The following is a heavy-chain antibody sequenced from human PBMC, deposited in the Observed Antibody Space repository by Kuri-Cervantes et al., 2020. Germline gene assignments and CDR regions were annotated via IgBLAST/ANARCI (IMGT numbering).Heavy chain of an antibody. CDR3: ARTVGIVVVPAATPKRGYYYYGMDA. V-gene: IGHV2-26*01. CDR2: IFSNDEK. J-gene: IGHJ6*02. CDR1: GFSLSNARMG. D-gene: IGHD2-2*01. Sequence: SGPTLVKPTETLTLTCTVSGFSLSNARMGVSWIRQPPGKALEWLAHIFSNDEKSYSTSLKSRLTISKDTSKSQVVLTMTNMDPVDTATYYCARTVGIVVVPAATPKRGYYYYGMDAWGQGTTVTVSS.